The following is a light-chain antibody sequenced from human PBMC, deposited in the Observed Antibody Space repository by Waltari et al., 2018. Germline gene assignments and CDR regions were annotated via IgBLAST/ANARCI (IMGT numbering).Light chain of an antibody. CDR2: KDT. Sequence: SYELTQPPSVSVSPGQTARITCSGDALPKQFAYWYQQKPGQAPVVVRSKDTERPSGIPERFSGSSSGTTVTLTSSGVQAEDEADYYCQSADSSGTYEVFGTGTKVTVL. J-gene: IGLJ1*01. CDR1: ALPKQF. CDR3: QSADSSGTYEV. V-gene: IGLV3-25*03.